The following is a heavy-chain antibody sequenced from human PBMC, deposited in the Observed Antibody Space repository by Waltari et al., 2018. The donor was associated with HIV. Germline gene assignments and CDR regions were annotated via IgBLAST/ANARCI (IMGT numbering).Heavy chain of an antibody. CDR3: ATHMYGNYGDYYFDY. V-gene: IGHV3-13*01. J-gene: IGHJ4*02. D-gene: IGHD4-17*01. Sequence: EVQLVESGGGLVQPGGSLRLSCAASGFTFSSYDMHWVRQVTGKGLEWVSTIGAADDTYYPVSVKGRFTISRENAKNSLYLQINSLRAEDTAVYYCATHMYGNYGDYYFDYWGQGTLVTVSS. CDR2: IGAADDT. CDR1: GFTFSSYD.